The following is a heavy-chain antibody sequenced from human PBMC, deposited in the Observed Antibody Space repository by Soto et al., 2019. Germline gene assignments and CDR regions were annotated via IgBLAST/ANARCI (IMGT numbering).Heavy chain of an antibody. CDR2: ISDTGVEI. J-gene: IGHJ4*02. CDR1: GFTFSIDA. D-gene: IGHD1-1*01. V-gene: IGHV3-23*01. CDR3: VKDRIINPAVQPN. Sequence: GGSLRLSCAASGFTFSIDAMSWVRQAPGQGLEWVSTISDTGVEIHYADSVRGRFTISRDNSKNTLYLQMTSLRAGDTAVYYCVKDRIINPAVQPNRGQGTQVTVSS.